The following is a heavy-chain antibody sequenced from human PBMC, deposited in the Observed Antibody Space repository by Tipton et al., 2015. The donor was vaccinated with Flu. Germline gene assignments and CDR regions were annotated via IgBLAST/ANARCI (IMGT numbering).Heavy chain of an antibody. J-gene: IGHJ3*02. CDR1: GYSISSGYY. V-gene: IGHV4-38-2*02. CDR2: IYHSGST. CDR3: AREMKYDSRGYQLNAFDI. D-gene: IGHD3-22*01. Sequence: TLSLTCAVSGYSISSGYYWGWIRQPPGKGLEWIGSIYHSGSTYYNPSLKSRVTISVDTPKNQFSLKLSSVTAADTAVYYCAREMKYDSRGYQLNAFDIWGQGTRVTVSS.